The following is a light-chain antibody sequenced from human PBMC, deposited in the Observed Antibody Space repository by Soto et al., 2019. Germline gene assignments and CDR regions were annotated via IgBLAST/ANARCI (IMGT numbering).Light chain of an antibody. CDR2: SSS. CDR1: QSVSSSY. CDR3: QHYVRLPWT. V-gene: IGKV3-20*01. Sequence: EIVLAQSPGPLSFSPGERATLSCRASQSVSSSYLAWYQQKPGQAPRLLIYSSSTRATGIPDRFSGGGSGTDFTLTISKLEPEDFAVYYCQHYVRLPWTFGQGTKVDI. J-gene: IGKJ1*01.